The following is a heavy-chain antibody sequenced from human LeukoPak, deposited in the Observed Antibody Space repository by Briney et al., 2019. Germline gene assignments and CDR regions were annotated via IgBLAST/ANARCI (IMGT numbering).Heavy chain of an antibody. J-gene: IGHJ6*03. D-gene: IGHD6-6*01. CDR2: ISGYTGYT. Sequence: VASVKVSCTYTSTNNGVTWVRQAPGQGLEWVGRISGYTGYTNYAQKFQGRVSLTTERSTKTAYMELTYLRSDDTAVYYCARDAWGSSTSLGYCYYMDVWGEGTTVTVSS. V-gene: IGHV1-18*01. CDR3: ARDAWGSSTSLGYCYYMDV. CDR1: YTSTNNG.